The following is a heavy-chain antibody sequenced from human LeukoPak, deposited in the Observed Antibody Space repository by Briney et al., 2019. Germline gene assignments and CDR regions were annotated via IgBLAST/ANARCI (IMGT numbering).Heavy chain of an antibody. Sequence: GGSLRLSCAASGFSISNYAMNWVRQAPGKGLEWVSYISSSGSTIYYADSVKGRFTISRDSAKNSLYLQMNSLRAEDTAVYYCARGPYYYDSSGPMRAFDIWGQGTMVTVSS. D-gene: IGHD3-22*01. CDR2: ISSSGSTI. J-gene: IGHJ3*02. V-gene: IGHV3-48*03. CDR3: ARGPYYYDSSGPMRAFDI. CDR1: GFSISNYA.